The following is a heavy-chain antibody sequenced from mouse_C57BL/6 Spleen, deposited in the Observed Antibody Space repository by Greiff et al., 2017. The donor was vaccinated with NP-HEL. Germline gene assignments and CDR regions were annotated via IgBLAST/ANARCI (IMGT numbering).Heavy chain of an antibody. J-gene: IGHJ2*01. D-gene: IGHD2-1*01. CDR3: ARSSIYYGNYGDD. V-gene: IGHV1-54*01. Sequence: VQLQQSGAELVRPGTSVKVSCKASGYAFTNYLIEWVKQRPGQGLEWIGVINPGSGGTNYNEKFKGKATLTADKSSSTAYMQLSSLTSEDSAVYFCARSSIYYGNYGDDWGQGTTLTVSS. CDR1: GYAFTNYL. CDR2: INPGSGGT.